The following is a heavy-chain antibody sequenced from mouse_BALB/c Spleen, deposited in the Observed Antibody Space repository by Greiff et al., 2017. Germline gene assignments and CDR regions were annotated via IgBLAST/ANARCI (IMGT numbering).Heavy chain of an antibody. V-gene: IGHV5-12-1*01. J-gene: IGHJ4*01. CDR3: ARHLYEYDDGSAMDD. Sequence: EVKLVESGGGLVKPGGSLKLSCAASGFAFSSYDMSWVRQTPEKRLEWVAYLSSGGGSTYYPDTVKGRFTISRDNAKNTLYLQMSSLKSEDTAMYYCARHLYEYDDGSAMDDWGQGTSVTVSS. CDR1: GFAFSSYD. CDR2: LSSGGGST. D-gene: IGHD2-4*01.